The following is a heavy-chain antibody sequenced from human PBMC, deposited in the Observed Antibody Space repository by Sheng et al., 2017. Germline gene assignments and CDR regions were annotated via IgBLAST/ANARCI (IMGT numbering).Heavy chain of an antibody. Sequence: QVQLVQSGAEVKKPGSSVKVSCKASGGTFSSYAISWVRQAPGQGLEWMGGIIPIFGTANYAQKFQGRVTITADESTSTAYMELSSLRSEDTAVYYCARDPTWYYDSSGSPAGMGWLDYWGQGTLVTVSS. CDR1: GGTFSSYA. CDR2: IIPIFGTA. V-gene: IGHV1-69*13. D-gene: IGHD3-22*01. CDR3: ARDPTWYYDSSGSPAGMGWLDY. J-gene: IGHJ4*02.